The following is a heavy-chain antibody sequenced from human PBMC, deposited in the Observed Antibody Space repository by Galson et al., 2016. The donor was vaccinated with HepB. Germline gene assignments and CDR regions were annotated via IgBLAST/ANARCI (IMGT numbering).Heavy chain of an antibody. CDR3: ARVRFPHCGGECFDGFDL. V-gene: IGHV1-8*01. J-gene: IGHJ3*01. CDR1: EYSFTSYD. D-gene: IGHD2-21*01. Sequence: SCKASEYSFTSYDIHWVRQATGQELEWMGWMNPNRGHTGSAQKFQDRVTMTRNASISTAYMHLSSLRSDDTAIYYCARVRFPHCGGECFDGFDLWGQGTVVTVSS. CDR2: MNPNRGHT.